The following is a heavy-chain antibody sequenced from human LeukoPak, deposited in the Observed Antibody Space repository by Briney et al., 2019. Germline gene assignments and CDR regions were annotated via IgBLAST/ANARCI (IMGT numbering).Heavy chain of an antibody. V-gene: IGHV4-59*12. Sequence: PSETLSLTCTVSGGSISSYYWSWIRQPPGKGLEWIGYIYHSGSTYYNPSLKSRVTISVDRSKSQFSLKLSSVTAADTAVYYCARGYDSSGYYYWYFDLWGRGTLVTVSS. CDR1: GGSISSYY. J-gene: IGHJ2*01. D-gene: IGHD3-22*01. CDR2: IYHSGST. CDR3: ARGYDSSGYYYWYFDL.